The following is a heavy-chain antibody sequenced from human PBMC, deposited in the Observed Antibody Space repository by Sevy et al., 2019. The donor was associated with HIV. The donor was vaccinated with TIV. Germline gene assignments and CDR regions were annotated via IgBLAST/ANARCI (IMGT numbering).Heavy chain of an antibody. J-gene: IGHJ6*02. D-gene: IGHD2-15*01. CDR3: AREGGLTDYGMDV. CDR2: MYYSGST. CDR1: GGSISPDY. V-gene: IGHV4-59*01. Sequence: SETLSLTCTVSGGSISPDYWNWIRQPPGKGLEWIGYMYYSGSTKYNPSFKSRVTISVDTSKNQFSVKLSSVSAADTAVYYCAREGGLTDYGMDVWGQGTTVTVSS.